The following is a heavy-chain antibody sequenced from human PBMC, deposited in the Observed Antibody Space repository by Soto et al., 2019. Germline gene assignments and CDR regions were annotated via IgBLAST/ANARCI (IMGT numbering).Heavy chain of an antibody. CDR2: ISSSSSYI. J-gene: IGHJ4*02. CDR3: AREVTAGHFDY. Sequence: GGSLRLSCAASGFTFSSYSMNWVRQAPGKGLEWVSSISSSSSYIYYADSVKGRFTISRDNAKNSLYLQMNSLRAEDTAVYYCAREVTAGHFDYWGQGTLVTVSS. D-gene: IGHD3-10*01. CDR1: GFTFSSYS. V-gene: IGHV3-21*01.